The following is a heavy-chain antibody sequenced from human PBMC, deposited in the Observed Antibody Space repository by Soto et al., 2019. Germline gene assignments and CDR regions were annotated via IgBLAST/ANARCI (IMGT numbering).Heavy chain of an antibody. V-gene: IGHV4-31*03. J-gene: IGHJ4*02. CDR2: IYYSGST. D-gene: IGHD6-13*01. CDR1: GGSIRSGGYY. Sequence: QVQLQESGPGLVKPSQTMSLTCTVSGGSIRSGGYYWSWIRQHPGKGLEWIGYIYYSGSTYYNPSLKSRVTISVDTSKNQFSLKLSSVTASDTAVYYCASDIAAAGATIYWGQGTLVTVSS. CDR3: ASDIAAAGATIY.